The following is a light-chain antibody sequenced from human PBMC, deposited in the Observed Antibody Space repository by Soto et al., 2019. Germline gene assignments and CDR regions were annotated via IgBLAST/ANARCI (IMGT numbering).Light chain of an antibody. CDR3: QQRSNWLT. CDR1: QSVSSY. CDR2: DAS. Sequence: EIVLTQSPDTLSLSPGERATLSCRASQSVSSYLAWYRQKPGQAPRLLIYDASNRATGIPARFSGSGSGTDFTLTISSLEPDDFAVYYCQQRSNWLTFGGGTKVEIK. V-gene: IGKV3-11*01. J-gene: IGKJ4*01.